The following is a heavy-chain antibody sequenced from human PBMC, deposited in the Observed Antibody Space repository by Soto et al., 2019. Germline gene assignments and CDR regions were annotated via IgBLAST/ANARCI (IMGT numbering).Heavy chain of an antibody. V-gene: IGHV3-30-3*01. D-gene: IGHD7-27*01. Sequence: QVQLVESGGGVVQPGRSLRLSCAASGFTFSSYAMHWVRQAPGKGLEWVAVISYDGSNKYNADSVKGRFTISRDNSKNTLYLQMNSLRAEDTAVYYCARGPGVLTGIDAFDIWGQGTMVTVSS. CDR2: ISYDGSNK. J-gene: IGHJ3*02. CDR1: GFTFSSYA. CDR3: ARGPGVLTGIDAFDI.